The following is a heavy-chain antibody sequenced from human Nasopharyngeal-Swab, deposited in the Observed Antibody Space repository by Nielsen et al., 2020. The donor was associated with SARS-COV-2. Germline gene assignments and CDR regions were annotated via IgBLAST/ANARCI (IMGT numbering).Heavy chain of an antibody. CDR2: IYYSGST. Sequence: SETLSLTCTVSGGSISSYYWSWIRQPPGKGLEWIGYIYYSGSTNYNPSLKSRVTISVDTSKNQFSLKLSSVTAADTAVYYCARHPRYYVSSGYHFDYWGQGTLVTVSS. CDR3: ARHPRYYVSSGYHFDY. D-gene: IGHD3-22*01. V-gene: IGHV4-59*08. CDR1: GGSISSYY. J-gene: IGHJ4*02.